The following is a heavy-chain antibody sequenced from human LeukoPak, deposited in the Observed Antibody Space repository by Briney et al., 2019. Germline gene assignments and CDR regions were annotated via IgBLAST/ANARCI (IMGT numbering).Heavy chain of an antibody. CDR1: GHTFTRYG. CDR2: ISAYNGHT. CDR3: ARDGATRNCYYGMDV. V-gene: IGHV1-18*01. D-gene: IGHD2-2*01. Sequence: ASVKVSCKASGHTFTRYGVAWVRQAPGQGLEWMGWISAYNGHTNYAQKLQGRVTMTTDTSTSTAYMELRSLRSDDTAVYYCARDGATRNCYYGMDVWGQGTTVTVSS. J-gene: IGHJ6*02.